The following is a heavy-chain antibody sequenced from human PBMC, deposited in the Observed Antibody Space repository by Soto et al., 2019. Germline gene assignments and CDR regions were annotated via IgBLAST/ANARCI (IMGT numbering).Heavy chain of an antibody. V-gene: IGHV3-21*01. J-gene: IGHJ4*02. CDR3: ARAPYYYDRSGYWAY. Sequence: EVQLVESGGGLVKPGGSLRLSCAASGFTFSSYSMNWVRQAPGKGLEWVSSISSSSSYIYYADSVKGRFTISRGNAKNSLYLQLNSLRAEDTAVYYCARAPYYYDRSGYWAYWGQGTLVTVPS. D-gene: IGHD3-22*01. CDR1: GFTFSSYS. CDR2: ISSSSSYI.